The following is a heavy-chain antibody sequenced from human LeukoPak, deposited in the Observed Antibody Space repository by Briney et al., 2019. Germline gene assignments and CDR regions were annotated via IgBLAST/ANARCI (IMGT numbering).Heavy chain of an antibody. V-gene: IGHV4-31*03. CDR2: IYYSGST. D-gene: IGHD4-17*01. CDR1: GGSISSGGYY. CDR3: ARWGDTVTTVSGWFDP. Sequence: SSETLSLTCTVSGGSISSGGYYWSWIRQHPGKGLEWIGYIYYSGSTYYNPPLKSRVAISVDTSKNQFSLKLSSVTAADTAVYYCARWGDTVTTVSGWFDPWGQGTLVTVSS. J-gene: IGHJ5*02.